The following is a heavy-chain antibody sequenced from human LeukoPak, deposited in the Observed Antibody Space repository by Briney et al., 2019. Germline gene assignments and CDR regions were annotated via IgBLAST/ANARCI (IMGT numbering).Heavy chain of an antibody. V-gene: IGHV3-30*02. CDR1: GFTFSSYG. J-gene: IGHJ6*02. CDR3: ARNQWSPGTAYGMDV. Sequence: GGSLRLSCAASGFTFSSYGMHWVRQAPGKGLEWVAVIWYDGSNKYYADSVKGRFTISRDNSKNTLYLQMNSLRAEDTAVYYCARNQWSPGTAYGMDVWGQGTTVTVSS. D-gene: IGHD1-14*01. CDR2: IWYDGSNK.